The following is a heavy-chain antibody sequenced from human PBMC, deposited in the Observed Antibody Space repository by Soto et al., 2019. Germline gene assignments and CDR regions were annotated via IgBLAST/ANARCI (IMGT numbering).Heavy chain of an antibody. J-gene: IGHJ4*02. CDR3: ARGGYSYGYYY. CDR2: ISSSGSTI. CDR1: GFTFSSYE. V-gene: IGHV3-48*03. Sequence: GGSLRLSCAASGFTFSSYEMNWVRQAPGKGLEWVSYISSSGSTIYYADSVKGRFTISRDNAKNSLYLQMNSLRAEDTAVYYCARGGYSYGYYYWGQGTLVTVPS. D-gene: IGHD5-18*01.